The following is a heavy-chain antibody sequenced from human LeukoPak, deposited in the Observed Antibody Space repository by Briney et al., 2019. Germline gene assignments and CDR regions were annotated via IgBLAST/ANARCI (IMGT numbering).Heavy chain of an antibody. Sequence: GGSLRLSCAASGFTFSSYAMSWVRQAPGKGLEWVSAISGSGGSTYYADSVKGQFTISRDNSKNTLYLQMNSLRAEDTAVYYCAKDSSSWFGTPTWYFQHWGQGTLVTVSS. V-gene: IGHV3-23*01. CDR2: ISGSGGST. J-gene: IGHJ1*01. CDR3: AKDSSSWFGTPTWYFQH. D-gene: IGHD6-13*01. CDR1: GFTFSSYA.